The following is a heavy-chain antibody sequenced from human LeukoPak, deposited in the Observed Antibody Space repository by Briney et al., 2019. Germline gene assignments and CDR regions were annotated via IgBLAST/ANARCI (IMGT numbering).Heavy chain of an antibody. D-gene: IGHD3-10*01. CDR1: GFTFSSYG. V-gene: IGHV3-30*02. CDR2: IRYDGSNK. CDR3: AKAGREVRGVIKLYYYGMDV. J-gene: IGHJ6*02. Sequence: PGGSLRLSCAASGFTFSSYGMHWVRRAPGKGLEWVAFIRYDGSNKYYADSVKGRFTISRDNSKNTLYLQMNSLRAEDTAVYYCAKAGREVRGVIKLYYYGMDVWGQGTTVTVSS.